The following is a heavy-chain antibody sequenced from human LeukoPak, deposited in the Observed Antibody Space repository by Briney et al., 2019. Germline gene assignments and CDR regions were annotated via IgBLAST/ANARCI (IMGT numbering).Heavy chain of an antibody. D-gene: IGHD2-2*02. CDR3: AKDALGYCSSTSCSTTDY. J-gene: IGHJ4*02. Sequence: GGSLRLSCAASGFTFSSYAMSWVRQAPGKGLEWVSAISGSGGSTYYADSVKGRFTISRDNAKNSLYLQMNSLRAEDTAVYYCAKDALGYCSSTSCSTTDYWGQGTLVTVSS. V-gene: IGHV3-23*01. CDR2: ISGSGGST. CDR1: GFTFSSYA.